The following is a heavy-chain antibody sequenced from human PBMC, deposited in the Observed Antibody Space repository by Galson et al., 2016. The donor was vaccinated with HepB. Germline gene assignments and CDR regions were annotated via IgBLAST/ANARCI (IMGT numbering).Heavy chain of an antibody. V-gene: IGHV5-51*01. CDR1: GYTFTNYW. J-gene: IGHJ4*02. CDR3: ARQGVAATGTGRRYDY. D-gene: IGHD6-13*01. Sequence: QSGAEVKKPGESLKISCEASGYTFTNYWIGWVRQMPGKGLEWMGIIYSRDSDTRYSPSFQGQVTISADKSISTAYLQWSSLKASDSAIYYCARQGVAATGTGRRYDYWGQGTLVTVSS. CDR2: IYSRDSDT.